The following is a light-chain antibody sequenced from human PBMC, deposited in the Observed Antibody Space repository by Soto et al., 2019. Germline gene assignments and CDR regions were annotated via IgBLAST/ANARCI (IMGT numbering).Light chain of an antibody. CDR2: GAS. CDR3: QQYNNWPPLYT. CDR1: QSVNNN. J-gene: IGKJ2*01. V-gene: IGKV3-15*01. Sequence: IVMTQSPATLSVSPGERATLSCRASQSVNNNLAWYQQKPGQAPRLLIYGASSRATGIPARFSVSGSGTEFTLTITSLQSEDFAVYFCQQYNNWPPLYTFGQGTKLEIK.